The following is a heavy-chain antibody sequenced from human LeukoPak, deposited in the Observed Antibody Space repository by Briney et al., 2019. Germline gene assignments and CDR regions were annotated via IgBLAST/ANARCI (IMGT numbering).Heavy chain of an antibody. Sequence: PGGSLRLSCAASGFTFSNAWMSWVRQAPGKGLEWVGRIKSKTDGGTTDYAAPVKGRFTISRDDSKNTLYLQMNSLKTEDTAVYYCTTASPHSNYYDSSGYSSEYYIDYWGQGTLVTVSS. V-gene: IGHV3-15*01. CDR1: GFTFSNAW. D-gene: IGHD3-22*01. J-gene: IGHJ4*02. CDR3: TTASPHSNYYDSSGYSSEYYIDY. CDR2: IKSKTDGGTT.